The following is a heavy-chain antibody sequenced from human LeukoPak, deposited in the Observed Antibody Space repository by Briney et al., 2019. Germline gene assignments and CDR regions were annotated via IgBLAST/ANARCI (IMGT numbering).Heavy chain of an antibody. J-gene: IGHJ4*02. CDR2: IYYSGST. Sequence: SETLSLTCAVSGGSISSGGYSWSWIRQPPGKGLEWIGYIYYSGSTNYNPSLKSRVTISVDTSKNQFSLKLSSVTAADTAVYYCASLTQSAVAGHFDYWGQGTLVTVSS. CDR3: ASLTQSAVAGHFDY. D-gene: IGHD6-19*01. CDR1: GGSISSGGYS. V-gene: IGHV4-61*08.